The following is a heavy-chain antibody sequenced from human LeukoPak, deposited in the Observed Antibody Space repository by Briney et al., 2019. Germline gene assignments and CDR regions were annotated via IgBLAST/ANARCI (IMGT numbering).Heavy chain of an antibody. D-gene: IGHD3-3*01. CDR1: GFTFSSYA. CDR2: ISGSGGST. J-gene: IGHJ4*02. CDR3: ATMGYDFWSGYWPDY. V-gene: IGHV3-23*01. Sequence: GGSRRLSCAASGFTFSSYAMSWVRQAPGKGLEWVSTISGSGGSTDYADSVKGRFTISRDNSKNTLYLQMDSLGAEDTAEYYCATMGYDFWSGYWPDYWGQGTLVTVSS.